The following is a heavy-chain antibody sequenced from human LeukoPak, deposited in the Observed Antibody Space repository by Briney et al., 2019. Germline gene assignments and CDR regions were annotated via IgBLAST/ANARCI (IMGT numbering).Heavy chain of an antibody. Sequence: PSETLSLTCTVSGGSISSGGYYWSWIRQHPGKGLEWIGYIYYSGSTYYNPSLKSRVTISVDTSKSQFSLKLSSVTAADTAVYYCARDIRIVWAFDIWGQGTMVTVSS. V-gene: IGHV4-31*03. CDR1: GGSISSGGYY. J-gene: IGHJ3*02. D-gene: IGHD2/OR15-2a*01. CDR2: IYYSGST. CDR3: ARDIRIVWAFDI.